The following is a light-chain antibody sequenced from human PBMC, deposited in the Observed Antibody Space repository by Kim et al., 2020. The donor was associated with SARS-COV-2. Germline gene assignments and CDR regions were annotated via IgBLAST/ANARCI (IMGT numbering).Light chain of an antibody. Sequence: QSVLTQPPSVSGAPGQRVTISCTGSSSNIGANYEVHWYQQLPGTAPRLVIYANTNRPSGVPDRFSGSKSGTSASLAITGLLAADEAEYYCQSYDSGLGGPVFGTGTKVTVL. CDR1: SSNIGANYE. V-gene: IGLV1-40*01. CDR2: ANT. CDR3: QSYDSGLGGPV. J-gene: IGLJ1*01.